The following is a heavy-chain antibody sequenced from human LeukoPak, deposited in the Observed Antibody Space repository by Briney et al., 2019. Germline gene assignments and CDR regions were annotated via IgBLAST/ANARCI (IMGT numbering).Heavy chain of an antibody. V-gene: IGHV3-53*01. J-gene: IGHJ4*02. CDR1: GFTFDSNY. CDR3: AKDLRCSSTSCWGNDY. CDR2: IYTGGNT. Sequence: GGSLRLSCAASGFTFDSNYLSWVRQAPGKGLEWVSTIYTGGNTYYADSVKGRFTMSRDNSKNTLYLQMNSLRAEDTAVYYCAKDLRCSSTSCWGNDYWGQGTLVTVSS. D-gene: IGHD2-2*01.